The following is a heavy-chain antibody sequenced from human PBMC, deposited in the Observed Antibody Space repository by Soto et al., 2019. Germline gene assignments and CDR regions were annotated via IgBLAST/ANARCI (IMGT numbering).Heavy chain of an antibody. Sequence: QVQLQESGPGLVKPSETLSLTCTVSGGSFKSGSYSWSWIRQPPGKGLEWIGYVYHTGRTSYNPSLKSRVSISMDTSKNQFSLNLDSVTAADTAVYFCASDFAYFDSWGQATLVTVSS. CDR2: VYHTGRT. D-gene: IGHD3-3*01. V-gene: IGHV4-61*01. CDR3: ASDFAYFDS. CDR1: GGSFKSGSYS. J-gene: IGHJ4*02.